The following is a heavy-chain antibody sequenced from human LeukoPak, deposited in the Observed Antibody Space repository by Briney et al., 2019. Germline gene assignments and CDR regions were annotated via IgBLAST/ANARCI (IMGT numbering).Heavy chain of an antibody. CDR3: AKHGLPLVVISAPLDY. Sequence: GGSLRLSCAASGFTFSSYGMHWVRQAPGKGLEWVAFIRYDGSNKYYADSVKGRFTISRGNSKNTVYLQMNSLRAEDTAVYYCAKHGLPLVVISAPLDYWGQGTLVTVAS. CDR2: IRYDGSNK. J-gene: IGHJ4*02. D-gene: IGHD2-15*01. CDR1: GFTFSSYG. V-gene: IGHV3-30*02.